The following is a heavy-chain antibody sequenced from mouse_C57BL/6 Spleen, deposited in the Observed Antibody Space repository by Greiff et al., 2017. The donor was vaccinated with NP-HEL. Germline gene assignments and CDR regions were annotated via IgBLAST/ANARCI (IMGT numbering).Heavy chain of an antibody. J-gene: IGHJ1*03. CDR1: GYTFTSYW. CDR3: ARSNYYGSSPWYFDV. CDR2: IYPGSGST. Sequence: QVQLQQPGAELVKPGASVKMSCKASGYTFTSYWITWVKQRPGQGLEWIGDIYPGSGSTNYNYPAKSKATLTVDTSSSTAYMQLSSLTSEDSAVYYCARSNYYGSSPWYFDVWGTGTTVTVSS. D-gene: IGHD1-1*01. V-gene: IGHV1-55*01.